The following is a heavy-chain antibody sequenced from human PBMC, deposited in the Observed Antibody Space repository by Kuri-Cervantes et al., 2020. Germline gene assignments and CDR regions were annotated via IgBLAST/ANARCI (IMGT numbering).Heavy chain of an antibody. V-gene: IGHV3-30*03. D-gene: IGHD2-2*01. Sequence: GESLKISCAASGFSFSSYGMSWVRQAPGKGLEWVAVISYDGSNKYYADSVKGRFTISRDNSKNTLYLQMNSLRAEDTAVYYCAGSIVVVPAALDYWGQGTLVTVSS. CDR3: AGSIVVVPAALDY. J-gene: IGHJ4*02. CDR1: GFSFSSYG. CDR2: ISYDGSNK.